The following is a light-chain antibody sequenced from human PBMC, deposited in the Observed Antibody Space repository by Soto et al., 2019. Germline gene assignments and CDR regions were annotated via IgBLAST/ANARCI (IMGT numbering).Light chain of an antibody. V-gene: IGKV3D-11*01. CDR3: QYRHGRPPIA. CDR1: QGGFSS. CDR2: HTS. Sequence: EILLTQSPSTLSLSPGDSVTLSCRPSQGGFSSIASYQQKPGQAPRLLIYHTSTRATGISSRFSGSGSGTEFSLTISNLKHEDFSTYYCQYRHGRPPIAFGPGTRLEIK. J-gene: IGKJ5*01.